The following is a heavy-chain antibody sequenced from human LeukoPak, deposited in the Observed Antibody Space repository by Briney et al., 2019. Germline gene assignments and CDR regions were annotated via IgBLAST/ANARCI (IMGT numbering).Heavy chain of an antibody. CDR1: GYTITNNW. Sequence: ASVKVSCKASGYTITNNWMHWVRQAPGQGLEWMGVINPSGTGTSYAQKFQDRITMSRDTSTSTVYMELSSLRSEDTAVYYCARVDVGDYRFGGSGFDYWGQGTLVTVSS. CDR3: ARVDVGDYRFGGSGFDY. D-gene: IGHD4-17*01. CDR2: INPSGTGT. J-gene: IGHJ4*02. V-gene: IGHV1-46*01.